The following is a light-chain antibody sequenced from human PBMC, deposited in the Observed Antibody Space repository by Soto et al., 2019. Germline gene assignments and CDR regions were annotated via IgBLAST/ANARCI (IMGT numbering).Light chain of an antibody. CDR1: QSVLLSSNNKNY. CDR2: WAS. J-gene: IGKJ1*01. V-gene: IGKV4-1*01. Sequence: DIVMTQSPDSLAVSLGERATINCKSSQSVLLSSNNKNYLVWYQQKRGQPPKVLIYWASTRESGVPDRFSGSGSGTDFTLTISSLQAEDVAIYYCQQYFSPPWTFGQGTKVEIK. CDR3: QQYFSPPWT.